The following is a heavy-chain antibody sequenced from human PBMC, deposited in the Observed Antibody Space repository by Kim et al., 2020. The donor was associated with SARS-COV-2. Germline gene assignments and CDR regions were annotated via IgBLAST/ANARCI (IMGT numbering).Heavy chain of an antibody. CDR2: I. J-gene: IGHJ4*02. CDR3: ARWAVISFFDY. D-gene: IGHD3-16*02. V-gene: IGHV3-21*01. Sequence: IYYADSVKGRFTISRDNAKNSLYLQMNSLRAEDTAVYYCARWAVISFFDYWGQGTLVTVSS.